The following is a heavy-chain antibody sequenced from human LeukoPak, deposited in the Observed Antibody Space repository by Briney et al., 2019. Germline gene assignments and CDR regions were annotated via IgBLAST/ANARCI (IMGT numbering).Heavy chain of an antibody. Sequence: SETLSLTCTVSGGSISSSSYYWGWIRQPPGKGLEWIGSIYYSGSTYYNPSLKSRVTISVDTSKNQFSLKLSSVTAADTAVYYCASSVVTATWYFDLWGRGTLVTVPS. CDR1: GGSISSSSYY. V-gene: IGHV4-39*01. D-gene: IGHD2-21*02. CDR3: ASSVVTATWYFDL. CDR2: IYYSGST. J-gene: IGHJ2*01.